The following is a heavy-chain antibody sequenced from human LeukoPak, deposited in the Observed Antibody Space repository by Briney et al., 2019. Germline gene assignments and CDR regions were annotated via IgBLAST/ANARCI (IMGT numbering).Heavy chain of an antibody. D-gene: IGHD3-3*01. CDR3: ARGRFTLYYDFWSGYYLFDY. CDR2: IIPIFGTA. Sequence: GASVKVSCKASGGTFSSYAISWVRQAPGQGLEWMGGIIPIFGTANYAQKFQGRVTITRNTSISTAYMELSSLRSEDTAVYYCARGRFTLYYDFWSGYYLFDYWGQGTLVTVSS. CDR1: GGTFSSYA. J-gene: IGHJ4*02. V-gene: IGHV1-69*05.